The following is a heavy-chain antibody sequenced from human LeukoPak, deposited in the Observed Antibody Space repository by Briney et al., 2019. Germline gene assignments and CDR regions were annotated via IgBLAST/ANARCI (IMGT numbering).Heavy chain of an antibody. CDR1: GGTLSGYA. CDR3: ARGKLGYYYYHMDA. CDR2: IIPIYGTP. V-gene: IGHV1-69*05. D-gene: IGHD3-3*02. J-gene: IGHJ6*03. Sequence: SVKVSCKASGGTLSGYAISWVRQAPGQGLEWMGGIIPIYGTPHSAQKFQGRATITTDESTSTAFMDLSSLRSEDTAVYYCARGKLGYYYYHMDAWGKGTTVTVSS.